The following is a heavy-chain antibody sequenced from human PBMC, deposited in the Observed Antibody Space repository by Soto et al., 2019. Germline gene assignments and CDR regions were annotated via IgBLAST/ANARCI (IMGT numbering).Heavy chain of an antibody. J-gene: IGHJ5*02. CDR1: GGSVSSGGYY. CDR3: ARAYCSGGSCWAWSSWFDP. V-gene: IGHV4-31*03. CDR2: MYYSGST. Sequence: TLSLTCTVSGGSVSSGGYYWSWISQHPGKGLERIGYMYYSGSTYYNPSLKSRVTVNPDTSKNQFSLQLNSVTPEDTAVYYCARAYCSGGSCWAWSSWFDPWGQGTLVTVSS. D-gene: IGHD2-15*01.